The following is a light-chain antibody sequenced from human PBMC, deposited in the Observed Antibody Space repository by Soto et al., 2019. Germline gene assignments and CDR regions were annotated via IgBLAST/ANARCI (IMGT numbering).Light chain of an antibody. V-gene: IGKV1-33*01. J-gene: IGKJ5*01. CDR1: QDISNY. CDR2: DAS. CDR3: QQYDNLPIT. Sequence: DIQMTQFPSSLSASVGDRVTITCQASQDISNYLNWYQQKPGKAPKLLIYDASNLETGVPSRFSGSGSGTDFTFTISSLQPEDIATYYCQQYDNLPITFGQGTRREIK.